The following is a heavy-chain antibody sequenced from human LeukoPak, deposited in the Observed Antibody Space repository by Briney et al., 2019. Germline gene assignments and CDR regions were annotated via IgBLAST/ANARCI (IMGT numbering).Heavy chain of an antibody. V-gene: IGHV6-1*01. D-gene: IGHD6-13*01. J-gene: IGHJ4*02. CDR3: ARAERDQQLPYYFDY. CDR1: GDSVSSNSAA. Sequence: SQTLSLTCAISGDSVSSNSAAWNWIRHSPSRGLEWLGRTYYRSKWYNDYAVSVKSRMTINQDTSKNQFSLQLNSVTPEDTAVYYCARAERDQQLPYYFDYWGQGTLVTVSS. CDR2: TYYRSKWYN.